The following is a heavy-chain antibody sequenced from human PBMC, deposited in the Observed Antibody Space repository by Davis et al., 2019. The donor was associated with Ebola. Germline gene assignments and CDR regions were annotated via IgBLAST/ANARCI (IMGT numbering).Heavy chain of an antibody. Sequence: GESLKISCAASGFTFSGYWMSWVRQAPGKGLEWVATIKQDGSEKYYVDSVKGRFTISRDNAKNSLYLEMNSLRAEDTAVYYCARHTPNPGGARYHGMDVWGQGTTVTVSS. J-gene: IGHJ6*02. CDR1: GFTFSGYW. CDR3: ARHTPNPGGARYHGMDV. D-gene: IGHD4/OR15-4a*01. CDR2: IKQDGSEK. V-gene: IGHV3-7*01.